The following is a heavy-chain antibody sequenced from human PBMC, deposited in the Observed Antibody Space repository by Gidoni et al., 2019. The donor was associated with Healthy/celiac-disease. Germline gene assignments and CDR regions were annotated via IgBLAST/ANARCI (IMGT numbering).Heavy chain of an antibody. Sequence: QLQLQESGPGLVKPSETLPLTCTVSGGSISSSSYYWGWIRQPPGKGLEWIGSIYYSGSTYYNPSLKSRVTISVDTSKNQFSLKLSSVTAADTAVYYCASLPLRTGEWFDPWGQGTLVTVSS. J-gene: IGHJ5*02. CDR1: GGSISSSSYY. V-gene: IGHV4-39*01. CDR2: IYYSGST. CDR3: ASLPLRTGEWFDP. D-gene: IGHD7-27*01.